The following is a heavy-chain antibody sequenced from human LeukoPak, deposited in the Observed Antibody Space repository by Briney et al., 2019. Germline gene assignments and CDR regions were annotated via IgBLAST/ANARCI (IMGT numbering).Heavy chain of an antibody. CDR2: ISAYNGNT. CDR3: ARVVAMVRGVIMPEEYYFDY. V-gene: IGHV1-18*01. Sequence: ASVKVSCKASGYTFTSYGISWVRQAPGQGLEWMGWISAYNGNTNYAQKLQGRVTMTTDTSTSTAYMELRSLRSDDTAVYYCARVVAMVRGVIMPEEYYFDYWGQGTLVTVSS. J-gene: IGHJ4*02. CDR1: GYTFTSYG. D-gene: IGHD3-10*01.